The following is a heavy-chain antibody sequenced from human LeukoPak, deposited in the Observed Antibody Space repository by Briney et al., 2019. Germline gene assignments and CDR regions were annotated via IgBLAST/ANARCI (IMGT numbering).Heavy chain of an antibody. V-gene: IGHV3-48*03. CDR2: ISSSGSTI. CDR1: GFTFSSYE. CDR3: TRTPSTVSTRIRFDY. Sequence: GGSLRLSCAASGFTFSSYEMNWVRQAPGRGLEWVSYISSSGSTIYYADSVKGRFTISRDNSENSLFLQMNSLRAEDTAVYYCTRTPSTVSTRIRFDYWGQGTLLSVSS. D-gene: IGHD2-21*02. J-gene: IGHJ4*02.